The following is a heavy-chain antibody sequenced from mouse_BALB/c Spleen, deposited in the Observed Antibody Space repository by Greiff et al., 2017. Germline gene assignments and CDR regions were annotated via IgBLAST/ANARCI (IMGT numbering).Heavy chain of an antibody. CDR2: INSNGGST. CDR1: GFTFSSYY. V-gene: IGHV5-6-2*01. D-gene: IGHD2-1*01. Sequence: EVMLVESGGGLVKLGGSLKLSCAASGFTFSSYYMSWVRQTPEKRLELVAAINSNGGSTYYPDTVKGRFTISRDNAKNTLYLQMSSLKSEDTALYYCERLDGNPYAMDYWGQGTSVTVSS. CDR3: ERLDGNPYAMDY. J-gene: IGHJ4*01.